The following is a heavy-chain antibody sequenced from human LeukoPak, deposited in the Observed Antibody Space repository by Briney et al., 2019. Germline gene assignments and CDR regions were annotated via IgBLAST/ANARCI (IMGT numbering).Heavy chain of an antibody. J-gene: IGHJ4*02. V-gene: IGHV3-30*18. D-gene: IGHD6-13*01. CDR1: GFTFSSYG. Sequence: PGRSLRLSCAASGFTFSSYGMHWVRQAPGKGLEWVAVISYDGSNKYYADSVKGRFTISRDNSKNTLYLQMNSLRAEDTAVYHCAKGGSSWVFDYWGQGTLVTVSS. CDR2: ISYDGSNK. CDR3: AKGGSSWVFDY.